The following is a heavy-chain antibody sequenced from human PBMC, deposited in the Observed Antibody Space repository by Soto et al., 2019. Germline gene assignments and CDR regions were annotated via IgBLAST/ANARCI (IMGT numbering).Heavy chain of an antibody. D-gene: IGHD6-19*01. CDR3: AKEDTSSGSLDY. V-gene: IGHV3-23*01. CDR1: GFPFGENA. CDR2: ISDSGATT. Sequence: GGSLRLSCAASGFPFGENAMSRVRQAPGKGLEWVSGISDSGATTYYADSVRGRFTISRDNSKNTLYLQMKSLRAEDSASYYCAKEDTSSGSLDYWGQGALVTVSS. J-gene: IGHJ4*02.